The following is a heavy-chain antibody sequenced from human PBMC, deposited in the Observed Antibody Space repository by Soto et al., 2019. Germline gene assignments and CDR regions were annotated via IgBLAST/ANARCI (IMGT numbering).Heavy chain of an antibody. D-gene: IGHD3-22*01. V-gene: IGHV3-23*01. Sequence: SLRLSCAASGYTFSNYAMSWVRQAPGKGLECVSGVSGAGVYTYYADSVKGRFAISRDNSRNTMHLQMNNLRADDTAVYYCAKGGPRSDSGLFDYWGQGTLVTVSS. J-gene: IGHJ4*02. CDR2: VSGAGVYT. CDR3: AKGGPRSDSGLFDY. CDR1: GYTFSNYA.